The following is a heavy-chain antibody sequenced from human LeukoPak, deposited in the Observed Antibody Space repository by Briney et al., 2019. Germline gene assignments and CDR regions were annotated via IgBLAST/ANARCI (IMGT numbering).Heavy chain of an antibody. CDR3: ARLVATDWFDP. J-gene: IGHJ5*02. D-gene: IGHD5-12*01. CDR1: GGSISSYY. CDR2: IYYSGGT. Sequence: SETLSLTCTVSGGSISSYYWSWIRQPPGKGLEWIGYIYYSGGTNYNPSLKSRVTISVDTSKNQFSLKLSSVAAADTAVYYCARLVATDWFDPWGQGTLVTVSS. V-gene: IGHV4-59*08.